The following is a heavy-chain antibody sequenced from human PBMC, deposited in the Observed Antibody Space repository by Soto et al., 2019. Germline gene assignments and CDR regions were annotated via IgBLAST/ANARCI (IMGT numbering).Heavy chain of an antibody. D-gene: IGHD3-22*01. CDR1: GFTLSRYS. Sequence: HLGGSLRLSCEASGFTLSRYSINWFRQAPGKGLEWLAYITVTTGNRVYADSVKGRFTISTDNAKNAVFLQMNSLRDEDTAVYYCAKDRVPNDSSGYYSILTDSWGQGTVVTVSS. V-gene: IGHV3-48*02. CDR3: AKDRVPNDSSGYYSILTDS. CDR2: ITVTTGNR. J-gene: IGHJ4*02.